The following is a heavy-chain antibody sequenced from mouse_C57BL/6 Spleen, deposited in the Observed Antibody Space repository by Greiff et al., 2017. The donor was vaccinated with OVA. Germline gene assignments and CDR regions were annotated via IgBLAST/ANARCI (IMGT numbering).Heavy chain of an antibody. CDR3: ARGHDGSWFAY. J-gene: IGHJ3*01. V-gene: IGHV1-50*01. Sequence: QVQLQQPGAELVKPGASVKLSCKASGYTFTSYWMQWVKQRPGQGLEWIGEIDPSDSYTTYNQKFKGKATLTVDTSSSTAYMQRSSLTSEDSAVYYCARGHDGSWFAYWGQGTLVTVSA. CDR1: GYTFTSYW. CDR2: IDPSDSYT. D-gene: IGHD2-12*01.